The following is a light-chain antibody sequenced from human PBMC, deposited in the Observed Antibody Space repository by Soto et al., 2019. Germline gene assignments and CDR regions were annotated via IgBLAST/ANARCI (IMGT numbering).Light chain of an antibody. Sequence: EIVLTQSPGTLSFSSGERATLSFRASQSVSSSFLAWYQQKPDQSPRLLIYATSTRAAGIPDRFSGSGSGTEFTLTISRLEPEDFAVYYCQQYGSSSWTFGQGTKVDIK. CDR3: QQYGSSSWT. V-gene: IGKV3-20*01. J-gene: IGKJ1*01. CDR1: QSVSSSF. CDR2: ATS.